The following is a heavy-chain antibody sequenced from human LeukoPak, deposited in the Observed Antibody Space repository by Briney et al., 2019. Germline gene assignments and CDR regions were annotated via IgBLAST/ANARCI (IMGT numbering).Heavy chain of an antibody. CDR1: GGSISSYY. J-gene: IGHJ4*02. Sequence: SETLSLTCTVSGGSISSYYWSWIRQPPGKGLEWIGYIYYSGSTNYNPSLKSRVTISVDTSKNQFSLKLSPVTAADTAVYYCARAVGATIDYWGQGTLVTVSS. CDR3: ARAVGATIDY. CDR2: IYYSGST. V-gene: IGHV4-59*01. D-gene: IGHD1-26*01.